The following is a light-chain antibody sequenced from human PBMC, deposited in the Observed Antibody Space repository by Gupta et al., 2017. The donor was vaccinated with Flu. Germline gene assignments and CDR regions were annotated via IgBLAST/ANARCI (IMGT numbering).Light chain of an antibody. Sequence: EIVLTQSPATLSLSPGEGATLSCRASQSVSSFLGWYQQKPAQAPRLLIYDASKRATGIPARFSGGGSGTDFTLTISSLEPEDFAVYYCQQHNNWPLTFGGGTKVQIK. CDR3: QQHNNWPLT. V-gene: IGKV3-11*01. J-gene: IGKJ4*01. CDR1: QSVSSF. CDR2: DAS.